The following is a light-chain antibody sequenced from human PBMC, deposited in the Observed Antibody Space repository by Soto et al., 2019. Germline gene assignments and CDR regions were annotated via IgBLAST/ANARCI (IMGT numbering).Light chain of an antibody. J-gene: IGLJ1*01. Sequence: QSFLRQPPSVSEAPGQRFTISCTGSSSNIGAGYDVHWYQQLPGTGPKLLISGNSNRPSGVPDRFSGSRSGTSASLAITGLQAEDEADYYCQSHDSSLSAYVFGTGTKVTVL. CDR1: SSNIGAGYD. CDR3: QSHDSSLSAYV. V-gene: IGLV1-40*01. CDR2: GNS.